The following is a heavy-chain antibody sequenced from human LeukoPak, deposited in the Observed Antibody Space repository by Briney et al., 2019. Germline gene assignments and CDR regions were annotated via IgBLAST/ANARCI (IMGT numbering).Heavy chain of an antibody. CDR1: GGSISSGSYY. J-gene: IGHJ4*02. Sequence: PSETLSLTCTVSGGSISSGSYYWSWIRQPAGKGLEWIGEFNHNWGTKYNPSLNSRVTISVDTSNNHLSLKLTSVTAADTAVYYCAASIWFGIYPDYWGQGTLVTVSS. CDR2: FNHNWGT. CDR3: AASIWFGIYPDY. D-gene: IGHD3-10*01. V-gene: IGHV4-61*10.